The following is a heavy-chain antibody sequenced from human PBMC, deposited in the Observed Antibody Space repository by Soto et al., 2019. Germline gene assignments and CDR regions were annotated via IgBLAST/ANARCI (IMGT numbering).Heavy chain of an antibody. Sequence: QITLKESGPTLVKPTQTLTLTCTCSGFSLSTTGVGVGWIRQPPGKALEWLAFIYWDDDKHYSPSLTSRLTITKDTAKNQVVLTMTNVDPVDTATYYCAHRQDYRCDWNSGWFDTWGLGSLVTVSS. V-gene: IGHV2-5*02. CDR2: IYWDDDK. CDR3: AHRQDYRCDWNSGWFDT. J-gene: IGHJ5*02. CDR1: GFSLSTTGVG. D-gene: IGHD1-7*01.